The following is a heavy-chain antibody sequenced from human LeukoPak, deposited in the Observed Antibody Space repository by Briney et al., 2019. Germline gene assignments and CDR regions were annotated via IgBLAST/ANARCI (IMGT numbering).Heavy chain of an antibody. D-gene: IGHD4-17*01. Sequence: GSLRLSCAASGFTFSTYSMNWVRQAPGKGLEWVSSISSSSSYIYYADSMKGRFTISRDNAKNSLYLQMNSLTAEDTALYYCASSPGDYGDLPLRPPVPFFDYWGQGTLVTVSS. CDR3: ASSPGDYGDLPLRPPVPFFDY. J-gene: IGHJ4*02. CDR1: GFTFSTYS. V-gene: IGHV3-21*01. CDR2: ISSSSSYI.